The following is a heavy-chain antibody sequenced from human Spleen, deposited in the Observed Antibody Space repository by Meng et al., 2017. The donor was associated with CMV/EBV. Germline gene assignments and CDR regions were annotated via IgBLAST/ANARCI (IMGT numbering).Heavy chain of an antibody. CDR1: GFTFSTYS. Sequence: GESLKISCAASGFTFSTYSMNWVRQAPGKGLEWVSSISSSSGYIYYADSVKGRFTISRDNSRNSLYLQMNSLSAEDTAVYYCAVCSPLYFVYWGQGTLVTVSS. J-gene: IGHJ4*02. CDR3: AVCSPLYFVY. D-gene: IGHD2-15*01. CDR2: ISSSSGYI. V-gene: IGHV3-21*06.